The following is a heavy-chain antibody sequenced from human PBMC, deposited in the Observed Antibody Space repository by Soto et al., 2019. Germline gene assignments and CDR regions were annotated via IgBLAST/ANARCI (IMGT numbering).Heavy chain of an antibody. D-gene: IGHD3-9*01. Sequence: GGSLRLSCAASGFSFSDSDLHWVRQASGKGLEWVGRIRTKSNNYATAYAASVKGRFTISRDDSKNTAYLQMNSLKTEDTAVYYCSRLIMDSLVKQTLFDSWGQGALVTVSS. CDR3: SRLIMDSLVKQTLFDS. CDR1: GFSFSDSD. CDR2: IRTKSNNYAT. J-gene: IGHJ4*02. V-gene: IGHV3-73*01.